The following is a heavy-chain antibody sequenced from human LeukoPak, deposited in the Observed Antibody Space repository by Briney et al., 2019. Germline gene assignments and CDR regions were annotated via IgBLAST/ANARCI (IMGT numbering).Heavy chain of an antibody. D-gene: IGHD2-21*01. CDR3: VSDILRNFDY. J-gene: IGHJ4*02. CDR1: GFTVNNNY. CDR2: IYSGGST. V-gene: IGHV3-53*01. Sequence: PGGSLRLSCAASGFTVNNNYVSWVRQAPGKGLEWVSIIYSGGSTKYADSVKGRFTISRDTSKNTLYLQMNSLSAEDSAVYYCVSDILRNFDYWGQGTLVTVSS.